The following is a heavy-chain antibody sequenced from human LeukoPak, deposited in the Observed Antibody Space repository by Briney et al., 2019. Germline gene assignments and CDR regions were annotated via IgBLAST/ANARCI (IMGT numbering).Heavy chain of an antibody. V-gene: IGHV3-7*03. CDR3: ARDSGWWRFDF. CDR2: IKEDGSEK. J-gene: IGHJ4*02. Sequence: AGGSLRLSCAASGLNFSSRWMNWVRQAPGQGLEWVASIKEDGSEKHYVDSVKGRFTISRDNGKNSLYLQMNSLRAEDTAVYYCARDSGWWRFDFWGQGTLSPSPQ. D-gene: IGHD6-13*01. CDR1: GLNFSSRW.